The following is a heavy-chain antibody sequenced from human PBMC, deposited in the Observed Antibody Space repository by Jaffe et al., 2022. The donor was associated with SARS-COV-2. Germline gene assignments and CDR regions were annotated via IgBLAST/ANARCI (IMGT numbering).Heavy chain of an antibody. D-gene: IGHD3-22*01. CDR3: ASPNYDRGILGAFDI. Sequence: QVQLVQSGAEVKKPGASVKVSCKASGYTFTGYYMHWVRQAPGQGLEWMGWINPNSGGTNYAQKFQGRVTMTRDTSISTAYMELSRLRSDDTAVYYCASPNYDRGILGAFDIWGQGTMVTVSS. CDR1: GYTFTGYY. CDR2: INPNSGGT. V-gene: IGHV1-2*02. J-gene: IGHJ3*02.